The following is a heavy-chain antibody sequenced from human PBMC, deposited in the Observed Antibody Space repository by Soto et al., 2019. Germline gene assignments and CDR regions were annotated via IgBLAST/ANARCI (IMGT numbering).Heavy chain of an antibody. V-gene: IGHV3-23*01. CDR2: ISGSGGST. D-gene: IGHD6-13*01. CDR1: GFTFSSYA. CDR3: AKDPGQNEYSSSWFDY. Sequence: GGSLRLSCAASGFTFSSYAMSWVRQAPGKGLEWVSAISGSGGSTYYADSVKGRFTISRDNSKNTLYLQMNSLRAEDTAVYYCAKDPGQNEYSSSWFDYWGQGTLVTVSS. J-gene: IGHJ4*02.